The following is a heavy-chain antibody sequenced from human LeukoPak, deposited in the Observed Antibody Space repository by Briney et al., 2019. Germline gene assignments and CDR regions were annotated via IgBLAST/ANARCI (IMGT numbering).Heavy chain of an antibody. CDR3: ARERPVYPGAHCDY. D-gene: IGHD1-14*01. V-gene: IGHV1-2*02. J-gene: IGHJ4*02. Sequence: ASVKVSCKASGYTFTGYYMHWVRQAPGQGLEWMGWINPNSGGTNYAQKFQGRVTMTRDTSISTAYMELSRLRSDDTAVYYCARERPVYPGAHCDYWGQGTLVTVSS. CDR2: INPNSGGT. CDR1: GYTFTGYY.